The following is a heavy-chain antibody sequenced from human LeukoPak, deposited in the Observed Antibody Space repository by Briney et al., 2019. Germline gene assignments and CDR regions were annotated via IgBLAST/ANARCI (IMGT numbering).Heavy chain of an antibody. Sequence: SETLSLTCTVSGGSISSGGYYWSWIRQPPGKGLEWIGYIYHSGSTYYNPSLKSRVTISVDRSKNQFSLKLSSVTAADTAVYYCASHDYGDNWFDPWGQGTLVTVSS. V-gene: IGHV4-30-2*01. D-gene: IGHD4-17*01. CDR1: GGSISSGGYY. J-gene: IGHJ5*02. CDR2: IYHSGST. CDR3: ASHDYGDNWFDP.